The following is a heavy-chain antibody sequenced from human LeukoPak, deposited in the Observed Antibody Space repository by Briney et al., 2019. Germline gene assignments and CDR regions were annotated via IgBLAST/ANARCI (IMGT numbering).Heavy chain of an antibody. V-gene: IGHV4-39*01. Sequence: SETLSLTCTVSGASMRNSEYYWGWIPHAPGKGLEGIGSVDYSGGTYYNPSLKGRVTIAVDTSQKKVSLKVNSVTAADTAVYFCARRSNKGPYSYITNDYWGQGTLVTVSS. CDR3: ARRSNKGPYSYITNDY. J-gene: IGHJ4*02. CDR1: GASMRNSEYY. D-gene: IGHD5-18*01. CDR2: VDYSGGT.